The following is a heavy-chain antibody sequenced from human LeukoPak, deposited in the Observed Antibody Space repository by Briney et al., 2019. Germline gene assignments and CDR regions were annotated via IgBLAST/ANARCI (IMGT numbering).Heavy chain of an antibody. CDR2: ISAYNGNT. D-gene: IGHD1-26*01. CDR1: GYTFTSYG. J-gene: IGHJ5*02. V-gene: IGHV1-18*01. CDR3: ARGGGGLLRPMSGWFDP. Sequence: ASVKVSCKASGYTFTSYGISWVRQAPGQGLEWMGWISAYNGNTNYAQKLQGRVTMTTDTSTSTAYMELRSLRSDDTAVYYCARGGGGLLRPMSGWFDPWGQGTLVTVSS.